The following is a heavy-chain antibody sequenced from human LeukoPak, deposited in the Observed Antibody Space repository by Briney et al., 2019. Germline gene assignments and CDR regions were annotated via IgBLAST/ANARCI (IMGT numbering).Heavy chain of an antibody. V-gene: IGHV1-69*13. J-gene: IGHJ6*02. CDR3: ASTYSGSYSHYYYGMDV. CDR2: IIPIFGTA. CDR1: GGTFSSYA. Sequence: SVKVSCKASGGTFSSYAISWVRQAPGQGLEWMGGIIPIFGTANYAQKFQGRVTITADESTSTAYMELSSLRSEDTAVYYCASTYSGSYSHYYYGMDVWGQGTAVTVSS. D-gene: IGHD1-26*01.